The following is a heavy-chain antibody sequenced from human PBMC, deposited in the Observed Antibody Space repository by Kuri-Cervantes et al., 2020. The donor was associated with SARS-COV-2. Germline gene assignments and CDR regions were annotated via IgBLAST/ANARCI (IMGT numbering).Heavy chain of an antibody. CDR1: GFTFSSDS. V-gene: IGHV3-21*01. Sequence: GGSLRLSCAASGFTFSSDSMNCVRQAPGKGLEWVSSISSSSSYIYYADSVKGRFTISRDNAKNSLYLQMNSLRAEDTAVYYCAKDTEGYSSSWTSTRDAFDLWGQGTMVTVSS. J-gene: IGHJ3*01. CDR3: AKDTEGYSSSWTSTRDAFDL. CDR2: ISSSSSYI. D-gene: IGHD6-13*01.